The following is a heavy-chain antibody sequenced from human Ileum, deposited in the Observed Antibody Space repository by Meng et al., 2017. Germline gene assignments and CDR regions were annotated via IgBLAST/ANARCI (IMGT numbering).Heavy chain of an antibody. V-gene: IGHV4-4*02. Sequence: QLQLQEPGPGLVKPSGNLYLTCAVSGRSLGHYYWWTCVLPAPWKGLEWIEELYPSRRTNYIPSLMSRVTMSVDKSKKQISLNLSSVTAADTAVYYCATSGDNSGFYLGYWGPGILVTVSS. CDR2: LYPSRRT. J-gene: IGHJ4*02. CDR1: GRSLGHYYW. CDR3: ATSGDNSGFYLGY. D-gene: IGHD3-22*01.